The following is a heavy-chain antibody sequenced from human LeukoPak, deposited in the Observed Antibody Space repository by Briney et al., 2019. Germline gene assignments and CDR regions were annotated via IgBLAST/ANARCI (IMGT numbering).Heavy chain of an antibody. CDR3: ARSFCSSTSCYGASYYYYYMDV. Sequence: SMKVSCKASGGTFSSYAISWVRQAPGQGLEWMGRIIPIFGTANYAQKFQGRVTITADKSTSTAYMELSSLRSEDTAVYYCARSFCSSTSCYGASYYYYYMDVWGKGTTVTVSS. J-gene: IGHJ6*03. V-gene: IGHV1-69*06. CDR2: IIPIFGTA. CDR1: GGTFSSYA. D-gene: IGHD2-2*01.